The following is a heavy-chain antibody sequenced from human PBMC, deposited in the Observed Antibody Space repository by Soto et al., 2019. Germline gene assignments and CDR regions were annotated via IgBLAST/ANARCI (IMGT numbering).Heavy chain of an antibody. CDR1: GFIFSSYG. CDR2: IWYDGTNK. Sequence: QVQLVESGGGEVQPGRTLRLSCATSGFIFSSYGMHWVRQGPGKGLEWVAVIWYDGTNKYYADSVNGRFTISRDDSKNTLYLQMNSLRAEDTAVYYCARGPMTTVTTWGDWYFDLWGRGTLVTVSS. J-gene: IGHJ2*01. D-gene: IGHD4-17*01. CDR3: ARGPMTTVTTWGDWYFDL. V-gene: IGHV3-33*01.